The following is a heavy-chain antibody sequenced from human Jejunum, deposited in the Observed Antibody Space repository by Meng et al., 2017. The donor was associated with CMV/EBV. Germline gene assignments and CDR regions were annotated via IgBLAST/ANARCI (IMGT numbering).Heavy chain of an antibody. CDR3: ARAGWAAIGY. D-gene: IGHD2-2*01. V-gene: IGHV3-23*01. J-gene: IGHJ4*02. Sequence: CAASGFTFSSYGMSWVRQAPGKGLEWVSVISDNGGSTYYADSVKGRFTISRDNSKNTLYLQMRSLSAEDTAVYYCARAGWAAIGYWGQGVLVTVSS. CDR2: ISDNGGST. CDR1: GFTFSSYG.